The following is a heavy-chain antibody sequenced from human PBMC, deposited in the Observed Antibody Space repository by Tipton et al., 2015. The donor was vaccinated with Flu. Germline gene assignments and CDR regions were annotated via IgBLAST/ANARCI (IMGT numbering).Heavy chain of an antibody. V-gene: IGHV4-38-2*02. J-gene: IGHJ3*02. CDR1: GYSITTGYY. CDR3: ARRPYMSSSDLYDFDI. CDR2: FYHSGIT. Sequence: TLSLTCNVSGYSITTGYYWGWIRRPPGKGLEWIGSFYHSGITYYNPSLKSRVTISVDTSKNQFSLKLSSVTAADTAIYYCARRPYMSSSDLYDFDIWGQGTMVTVSS. D-gene: IGHD6-6*01.